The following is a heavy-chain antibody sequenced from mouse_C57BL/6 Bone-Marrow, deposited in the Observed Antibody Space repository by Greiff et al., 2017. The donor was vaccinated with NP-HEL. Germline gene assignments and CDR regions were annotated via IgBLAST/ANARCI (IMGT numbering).Heavy chain of an antibody. V-gene: IGHV1-15*01. J-gene: IGHJ2*01. CDR1: GYTFTDYE. CDR3: TRRGYYYGSPFDY. D-gene: IGHD1-1*01. Sequence: VKLQHSGAELVRPGASVTLSCKASGYTFTDYEMHWVKQTPVHGLEWIGAIDPETGGTAYNQKFKGKAILTADKSSSTAYMELRSLTSEDSAVYYCTRRGYYYGSPFDYWGQGTTLTVSS. CDR2: IDPETGGT.